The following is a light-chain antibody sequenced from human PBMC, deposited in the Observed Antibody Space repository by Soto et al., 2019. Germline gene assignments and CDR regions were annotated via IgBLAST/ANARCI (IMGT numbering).Light chain of an antibody. J-gene: IGLJ1*01. V-gene: IGLV1-40*01. CDR2: GNG. Sequence: QSVLTQPPSVSGAPGQRVTISCTGSSSNIGAGHDVHWYQHLPGTTPKLLIYGNGNRPSGVPDRFSGSKSGTSASLAITGRQAEDESDDYCQSYDSSLSGSEVFGTVTNLTVL. CDR1: SSNIGAGHD. CDR3: QSYDSSLSGSEV.